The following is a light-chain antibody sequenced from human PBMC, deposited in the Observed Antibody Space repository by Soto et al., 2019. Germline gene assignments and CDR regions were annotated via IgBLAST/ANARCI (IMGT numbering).Light chain of an antibody. V-gene: IGKV3-15*01. CDR3: QQYNNWPPGVT. Sequence: EIVMTQSPATLSVSPGERATLSCRASQSVSSNLAWYQQKPGQAPRLLIYGASTRATGIPARFSGSGSGTEFTLTISSLQSEDFAVYYCQQYNNWPPGVTFGPGTKVYIK. J-gene: IGKJ3*01. CDR1: QSVSSN. CDR2: GAS.